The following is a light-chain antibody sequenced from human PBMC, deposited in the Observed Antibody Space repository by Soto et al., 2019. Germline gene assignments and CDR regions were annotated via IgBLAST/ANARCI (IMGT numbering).Light chain of an antibody. V-gene: IGLV3-21*02. CDR2: DDS. Sequence: SYELTQPPSVSVAPGQTARITCGGNSIGRKGVHWYQQKPGQAPVLVVYDDSDRPSGIPERFSGSNSGNTATLTITRVEAGDEADYYCQVWDSSSDHPRVFGTGTKVTVL. J-gene: IGLJ1*01. CDR3: QVWDSSSDHPRV. CDR1: SIGRKG.